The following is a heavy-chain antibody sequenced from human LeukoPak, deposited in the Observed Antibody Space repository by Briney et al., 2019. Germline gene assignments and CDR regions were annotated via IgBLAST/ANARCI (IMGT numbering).Heavy chain of an antibody. J-gene: IGHJ4*02. CDR3: TTGGMIVGVIETFDY. Sequence: SGGSLRLSCAASGFPFRNAWMSWVRQAPGKGPEWVGRIKSKTDGGTTDYAAPVKGRFTSSRDDSKNTLYLQMNSLKTEDTAVYYCTTGGMIVGVIETFDYWGQGTLVTVSS. CDR2: IKSKTDGGTT. CDR1: GFPFRNAW. V-gene: IGHV3-15*01. D-gene: IGHD3-22*01.